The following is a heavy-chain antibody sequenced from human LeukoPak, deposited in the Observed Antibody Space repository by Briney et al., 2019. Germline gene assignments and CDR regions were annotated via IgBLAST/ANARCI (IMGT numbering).Heavy chain of an antibody. V-gene: IGHV3-64D*06. CDR1: GFTFSSYA. CDR3: VKDFRWLRSYFDC. D-gene: IGHD4-23*01. CDR2: ISSNGGST. J-gene: IGHJ4*02. Sequence: GGSLRLSCSASGFTFSSYAMHWVRQAPGKGLEYVSAISSNGGSTYYADSVKGRSTISRDNSKNTLYLQMSSLRAEDTAVYYCVKDFRWLRSYFDCWGQGTLVTVSS.